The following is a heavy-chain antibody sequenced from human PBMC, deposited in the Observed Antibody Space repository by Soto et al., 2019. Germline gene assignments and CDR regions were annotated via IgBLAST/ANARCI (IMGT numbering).Heavy chain of an antibody. CDR3: SRIGVYDYGDCEGTPPDY. D-gene: IGHD4-17*01. V-gene: IGHV3-7*01. J-gene: IGHJ4*02. CDR2: IKQDGSEK. Sequence: EVQLVESGGGLVQPGGSLRLSCAASGFTFSSYCMSWVRQAPGKGLEWVANIKQDGSEKYYVDSVKGRFTISRDNAKNSLYLQMNSLRAEGTGVYYCSRIGVYDYGDCEGTPPDYLGQGTLGTGFS. CDR1: GFTFSSYC.